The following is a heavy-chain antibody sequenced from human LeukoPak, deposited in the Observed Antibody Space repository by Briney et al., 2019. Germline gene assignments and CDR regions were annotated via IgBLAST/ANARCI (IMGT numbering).Heavy chain of an antibody. CDR3: ARVRDAYNYFHY. CDR1: GFTFSSYS. Sequence: GGSLRLSCEASGFTFSSYSMNWVRQAPGKGLEWVSYITGSSTTVYYADSVKGRFTIPRDNAKSSLYLQMNSLRAEDTAVYYCARVRDAYNYFHYWGQGTLVTVSS. V-gene: IGHV3-48*01. CDR2: ITGSSTTV. D-gene: IGHD1-14*01. J-gene: IGHJ4*02.